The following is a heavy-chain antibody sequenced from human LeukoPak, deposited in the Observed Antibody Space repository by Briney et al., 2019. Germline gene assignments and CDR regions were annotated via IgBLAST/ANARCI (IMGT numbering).Heavy chain of an antibody. Sequence: PGGSLRLSCAASGFTFSSYAMSWVRQAPGKGLEWVSAISGSGGSTCYADSVKGRFTISRDNSKNTLYLQMNSLRAEDTAVYYCAKDITYYYDSSGYPGFDYWGQGTLVTVPS. J-gene: IGHJ4*02. D-gene: IGHD3-22*01. CDR1: GFTFSSYA. CDR3: AKDITYYYDSSGYPGFDY. V-gene: IGHV3-23*01. CDR2: ISGSGGST.